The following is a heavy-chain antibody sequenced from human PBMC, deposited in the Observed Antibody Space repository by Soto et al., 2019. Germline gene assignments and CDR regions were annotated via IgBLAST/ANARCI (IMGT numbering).Heavy chain of an antibody. CDR3: VKDGDNTGYYFTYYFDH. CDR2: ISSSGGTT. CDR1: GFTFSSFA. D-gene: IGHD3-22*01. Sequence: GGSLRLSCAVSGFTFSSFAMSWVRQAPGKGLEWVSVISSSGGTTYYADSVKGRFTISRDNSKNTLYLQMNSLRAEDTAVYYCVKDGDNTGYYFTYYFDHWGQGAPVTVSS. J-gene: IGHJ4*02. V-gene: IGHV3-23*01.